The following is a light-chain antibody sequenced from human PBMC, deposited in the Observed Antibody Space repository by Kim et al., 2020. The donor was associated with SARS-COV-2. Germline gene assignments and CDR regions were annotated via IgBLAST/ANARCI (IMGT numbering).Light chain of an antibody. CDR2: DNN. Sequence: GQQITIAFSGGSSNIGTYNVYWYQQVPGTAPKLLIYDNNHRPSGVPDRFSGSKSGTSASLVISGLQSEDEADYYCAAWDDSLDKWLFGGGTQLT. V-gene: IGLV1-44*01. J-gene: IGLJ3*02. CDR1: SSNIGTYN. CDR3: AAWDDSLDKWL.